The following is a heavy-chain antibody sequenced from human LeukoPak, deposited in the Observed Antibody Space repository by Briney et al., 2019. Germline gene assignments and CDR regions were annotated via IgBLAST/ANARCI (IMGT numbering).Heavy chain of an antibody. V-gene: IGHV4-34*01. CDR1: GGSFSGYY. CDR3: ARRPYCRSTSCYYFDY. Sequence: NTSETLSLTCAVYGGSFSGYYWSWIRQPPGKGLEWIGSIYYSGSTYYNPSLKSRVTLSVDTSKNQFSLRLSSVTAADTAVYYCARRPYCRSTSCYYFDYWGQGTLVTVSS. D-gene: IGHD2-2*01. J-gene: IGHJ4*02. CDR2: IYYSGST.